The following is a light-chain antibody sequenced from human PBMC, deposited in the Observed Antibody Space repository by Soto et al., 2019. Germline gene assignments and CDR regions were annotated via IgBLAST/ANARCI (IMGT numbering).Light chain of an antibody. CDR3: QQSYSTWT. J-gene: IGKJ1*01. Sequence: DIHMTQSPSSRSASVVDIVTITSRESQSISSYLNWYQQKPGTAPKLLIYAASSLQSGVPSRFSGSGSGTDFTLTISRLQTEDFATYYCQQSYSTWTFGQGTKVDIK. CDR2: AAS. V-gene: IGKV1-39*01. CDR1: QSISSY.